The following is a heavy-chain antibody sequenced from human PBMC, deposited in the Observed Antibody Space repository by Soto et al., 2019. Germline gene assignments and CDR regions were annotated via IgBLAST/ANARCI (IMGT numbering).Heavy chain of an antibody. CDR2: IIPIFGTA. D-gene: IGHD6-13*01. V-gene: IGHV1-69*13. J-gene: IGHJ4*02. CDR3: AREQQLAEIDY. CDR1: GYTLTELS. Sequence: ASVKVSCKVSGYTLTELSMHWVRQAPGKGLEWMGGIIPIFGTANYAQKFQGRVTITADESTSTAYMELSSLRSEDTAVYYCAREQQLAEIDYWGQGTLVTVSS.